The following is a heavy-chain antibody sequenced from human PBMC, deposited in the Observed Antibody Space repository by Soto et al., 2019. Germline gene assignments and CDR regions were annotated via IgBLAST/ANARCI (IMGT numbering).Heavy chain of an antibody. D-gene: IGHD3-3*01. V-gene: IGHV3-23*01. Sequence: EVQLLESGGGLVQPGGSLRLSCATSGFTFSNYAMTWVRQAPGEGLEWVSTISGGTTYYADSVKGRFTISRDNPKKTLELQMNSRRAEDTAVYYCVKDWSGDKCPCLDVWGQGTTVTVSS. CDR1: GFTFSNYA. CDR3: VKDWSGDKCPCLDV. J-gene: IGHJ6*02. CDR2: ISGGTT.